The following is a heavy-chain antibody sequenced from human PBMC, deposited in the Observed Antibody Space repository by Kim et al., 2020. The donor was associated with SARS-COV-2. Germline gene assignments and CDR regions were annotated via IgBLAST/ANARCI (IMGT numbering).Heavy chain of an antibody. D-gene: IGHD6-13*01. Sequence: GGSLRLSCAASGFTFSSYGMHWVRQAPGKGLEWVAVIWYDGSNKYYADSVKGRFTISRDNSKNTLYLQMNSLRAEDTAVYYCARVPYSSSWYGDYYYGMDVWGQGTTVTVSS. J-gene: IGHJ6*02. V-gene: IGHV3-33*01. CDR2: IWYDGSNK. CDR3: ARVPYSSSWYGDYYYGMDV. CDR1: GFTFSSYG.